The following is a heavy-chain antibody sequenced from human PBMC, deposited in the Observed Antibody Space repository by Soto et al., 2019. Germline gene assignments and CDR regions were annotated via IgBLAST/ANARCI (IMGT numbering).Heavy chain of an antibody. D-gene: IGHD3-22*01. CDR2: FDPEDGET. V-gene: IGHV1-24*01. CDR3: ATDLLGSSGYPPTGAFDI. CDR1: GYTLTELS. Sequence: GASVKVSCKVSGYTLTELSMHWVRQAPGKGLEWMGGFDPEDGETIYAQKFQGRVTMTEDTSTDTAYMELSSLRSEDTAVYYCATDLLGSSGYPPTGAFDIWGQGTMVTVSS. J-gene: IGHJ3*02.